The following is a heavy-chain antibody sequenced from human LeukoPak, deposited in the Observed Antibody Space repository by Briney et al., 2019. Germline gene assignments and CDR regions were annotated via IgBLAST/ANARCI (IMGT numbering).Heavy chain of an antibody. CDR2: ISGSGGST. CDR1: GFTFSSYA. V-gene: IGHV3-23*01. CDR3: ATHYDSSGYYPRQTDY. D-gene: IGHD3-22*01. Sequence: GGSLRLSCAASGFTFSSYAMSWVRQAPGKGLEWVSAISGSGGSTYYADSVKGRFTISRDNSKNTLYLQMNSLRAEDTAVYYCATHYDSSGYYPRQTDYWGQGTLVTVSS. J-gene: IGHJ4*02.